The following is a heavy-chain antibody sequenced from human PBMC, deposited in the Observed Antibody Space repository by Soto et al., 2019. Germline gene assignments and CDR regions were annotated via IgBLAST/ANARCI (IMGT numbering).Heavy chain of an antibody. V-gene: IGHV4-34*01. CDR1: GGSFSGYY. D-gene: IGHD3-10*01. J-gene: IGHJ6*02. Sequence: SETLSLTCAVYGGSFSGYYWSWIRQPPGKGLEWIGEINHSGSTNYNPSLKSRVTISVDTSKNQFSLKLRSVTAADTAVYYCARTVRGVNYYYYGMDVWGQGTTVTVSS. CDR3: ARTVRGVNYYYYGMDV. CDR2: INHSGST.